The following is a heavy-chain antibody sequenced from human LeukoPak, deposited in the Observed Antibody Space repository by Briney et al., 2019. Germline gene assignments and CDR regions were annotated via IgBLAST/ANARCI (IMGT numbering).Heavy chain of an antibody. CDR1: GYTFTSYY. CDR2: INPSGGST. D-gene: IGHD5-24*01. Sequence: ASVKVSSKASGYTFTSYYMHWVRQAPGQGLEWMGIINPSGGSTSYAQKFQGRVTITRDTSASTAYMELSSLRSEDTAVYYCARVLRSGMATLVSLGYWGQGTLVTVSS. J-gene: IGHJ4*02. V-gene: IGHV1-46*01. CDR3: ARVLRSGMATLVSLGY.